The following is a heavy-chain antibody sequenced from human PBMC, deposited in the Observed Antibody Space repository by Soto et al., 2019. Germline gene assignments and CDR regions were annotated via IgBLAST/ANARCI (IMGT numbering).Heavy chain of an antibody. CDR3: AREVPGDILTGYYDY. CDR2: IIPIFGTA. J-gene: IGHJ4*02. CDR1: GDTFSSYA. V-gene: IGHV1-69*01. D-gene: IGHD3-9*01. Sequence: QVQLVQSGAEVKKPGSSVKVSCKTSGDTFSSYAISWVRQAPGQGLEWMGGIIPIFGTANYAQKFQGRVTITADESTSTAYMELSSLRSEDTAVYYCAREVPGDILTGYYDYWGQGTLVTVSS.